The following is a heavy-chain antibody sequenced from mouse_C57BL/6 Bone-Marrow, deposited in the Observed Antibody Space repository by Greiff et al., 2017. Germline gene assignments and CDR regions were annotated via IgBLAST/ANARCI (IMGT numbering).Heavy chain of an antibody. CDR2: IYPRSGNT. CDR3: ASFYYYGSSYDY. D-gene: IGHD1-1*01. CDR1: GYTFTSYG. Sequence: QVQLKQSGAELARPGASVKLSCKASGYTFTSYGISWVKQRTGQGLEWIGEIYPRSGNTYYNEKFKGKATLTADKSSSTAYLELRRLTSEDSAVYFCASFYYYGSSYDYWGQGTTLTVSS. J-gene: IGHJ2*01. V-gene: IGHV1-81*01.